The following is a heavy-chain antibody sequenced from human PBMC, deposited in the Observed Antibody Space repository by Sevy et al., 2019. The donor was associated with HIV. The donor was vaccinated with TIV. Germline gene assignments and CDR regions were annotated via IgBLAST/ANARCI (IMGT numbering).Heavy chain of an antibody. CDR3: TRGYGSGGSCYFDY. CDR2: IRSKANSYAT. Sequence: GGSLRLSCAASGFTFSGSAMHWVRQASGKGLEWVGRIRSKANSYATAYAASVKGRFTISRDDSKDTAYLQMNSLKTEDMVVYYCTRGYGSGGSCYFDYWGQGTLVTVSS. V-gene: IGHV3-73*01. D-gene: IGHD2-15*01. CDR1: GFTFSGSA. J-gene: IGHJ4*02.